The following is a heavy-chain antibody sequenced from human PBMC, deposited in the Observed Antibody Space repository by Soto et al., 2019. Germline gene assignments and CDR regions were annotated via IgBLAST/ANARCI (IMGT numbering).Heavy chain of an antibody. CDR3: ARGTEDSSGWTFDY. D-gene: IGHD6-19*01. CDR2: IYYSGST. CDR1: GGSVSNDSFF. Sequence: PSETLSLTCAVSGGSVSNDSFFLSWIRQPPGKGLEWIGYIYYSGSTNYNPSLKSRVTISVDTSKNHFSLKLSSVTAADTAVYYCARGTEDSSGWTFDYWGQGTLVTVSS. J-gene: IGHJ4*02. V-gene: IGHV4-61*03.